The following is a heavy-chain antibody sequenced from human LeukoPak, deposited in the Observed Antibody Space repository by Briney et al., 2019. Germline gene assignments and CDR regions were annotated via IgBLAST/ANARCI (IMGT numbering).Heavy chain of an antibody. CDR1: GYTFTSYG. V-gene: IGHV1-18*01. CDR2: ISAYNGNT. CDR3: ARVRPSYDFWSGYYGLFDY. Sequence: ASVKVSCKASGYTFTSYGISWVRQASGQGLEWMGWISAYNGNTNYAQKLQGRVTMTTDTSTSTAYMELRSLRSDDTAVYYCARVRPSYDFWSGYYGLFDYWGQGTLVTVSS. D-gene: IGHD3-3*01. J-gene: IGHJ4*02.